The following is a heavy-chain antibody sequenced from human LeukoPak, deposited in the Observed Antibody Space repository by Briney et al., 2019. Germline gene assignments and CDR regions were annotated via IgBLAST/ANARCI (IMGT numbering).Heavy chain of an antibody. CDR3: AKAYGLVPGDY. CDR2: ISGSGGST. Sequence: VGSLRLSCAASGFTFSSYAMRWVRQAPGKGLEWVSAISGSGGSTYYADSVKGRFTISRDNSKNTLYLQMNSMRAEDTAVYYCAKAYGLVPGDYWGQGTLVTVSS. D-gene: IGHD6-19*01. J-gene: IGHJ4*02. V-gene: IGHV3-23*01. CDR1: GFTFSSYA.